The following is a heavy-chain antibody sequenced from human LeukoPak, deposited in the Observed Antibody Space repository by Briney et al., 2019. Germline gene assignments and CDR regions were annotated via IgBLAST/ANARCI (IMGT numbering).Heavy chain of an antibody. CDR2: VFHTGSI. CDR1: GASISTGSFT. D-gene: IGHD6-19*01. V-gene: IGHV4-30-2*01. Sequence: PSETLSLTCSVSGASISTGSFTWTWIRQPPGKGLEWLGYVFHTGSINYNPSLKTRVTLSVDKSKNQFSLKLNSVTAADTAVYFCARQALAVAGAYWFFDLWGRGTLVTVSS. J-gene: IGHJ2*01. CDR3: ARQALAVAGAYWFFDL.